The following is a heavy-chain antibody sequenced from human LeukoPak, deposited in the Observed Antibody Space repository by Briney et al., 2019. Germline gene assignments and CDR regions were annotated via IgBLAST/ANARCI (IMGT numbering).Heavy chain of an antibody. CDR3: ARVIEGGYSYGSYYYYMDV. D-gene: IGHD5-18*01. CDR2: TYYSGST. J-gene: IGHJ6*03. V-gene: IGHV4-59*01. CDR1: GGSISSYY. Sequence: SETLSLTCTVSGGSISSYYWSWIRQPPGKGLEWIGFTYYSGSTNYNPSLKSRVTISVDTSKNQFSLKLSSVTAADTAVYYCARVIEGGYSYGSYYYYMDVWGKGTTVTISS.